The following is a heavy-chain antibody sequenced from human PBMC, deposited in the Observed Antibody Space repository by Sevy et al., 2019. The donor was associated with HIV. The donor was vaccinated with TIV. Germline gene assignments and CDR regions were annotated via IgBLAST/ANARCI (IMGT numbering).Heavy chain of an antibody. J-gene: IGHJ4*02. D-gene: IGHD2-8*02. V-gene: IGHV3-11*01. Sequence: GGSLRLSCAASGFTFSDYYMSWIRQAPGKGLEWVSYISSSGSNIYYADSVKGRFTVSRDNAKNSMYLQMNSLRAEDTALYYCARDLRTGLSGSTSGYWGQGTLVTVSS. CDR2: ISSSGSNI. CDR3: ARDLRTGLSGSTSGY. CDR1: GFTFSDYY.